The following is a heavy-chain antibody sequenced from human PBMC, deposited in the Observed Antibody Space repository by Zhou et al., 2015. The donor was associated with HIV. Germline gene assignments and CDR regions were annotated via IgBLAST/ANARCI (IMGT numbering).Heavy chain of an antibody. CDR2: INPNSGGT. CDR1: GYTFTGYY. Sequence: QVQLVQSGAEVKKPGASVKVSCKASGYTFTGYYMHWVRQAPGQGLEWMGWINPNSGGTNYAQKFQGRVTMTRDTSISTAYMELSRLRSDDTAVYYCARDLHYYGSGSYYEDVWGQGTTVTVSS. D-gene: IGHD3-10*01. CDR3: ARDLHYYGSGSYYEDV. J-gene: IGHJ6*02. V-gene: IGHV1-2*02.